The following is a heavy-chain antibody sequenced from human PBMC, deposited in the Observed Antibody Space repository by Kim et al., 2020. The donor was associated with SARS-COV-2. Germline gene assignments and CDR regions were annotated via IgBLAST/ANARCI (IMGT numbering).Heavy chain of an antibody. J-gene: IGHJ6*02. CDR2: ISAYNGNT. D-gene: IGHD6-19*01. V-gene: IGHV1-18*01. CDR1: GYTFTSYG. Sequence: ASVKVSCKASGYTFTSYGISWVRQAPGQGLDWMGWISAYNGNTNYAQKLQGRVTMTTDTSTSTAYMELRSLRSDDTAVYYCARYLKGSGWYWDYYYYGMDVWGQGTTVTVSS. CDR3: ARYLKGSGWYWDYYYYGMDV.